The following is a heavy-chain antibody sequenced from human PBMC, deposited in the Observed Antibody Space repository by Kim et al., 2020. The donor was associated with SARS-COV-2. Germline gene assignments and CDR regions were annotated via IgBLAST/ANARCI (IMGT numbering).Heavy chain of an antibody. CDR2: ISYDGSNK. CDR3: ARQVAAIFRAFDY. J-gene: IGHJ4*02. D-gene: IGHD2-15*01. V-gene: IGHV3-30*04. CDR1: GFTFSSYA. Sequence: GGSLRLSCAASGFTFSSYAMHWVRQAPGKGLEWVAVISYDGSNKYYADSVKGRFTISRDNSKNTLYLQMNSLRAEDTAVYYCARQVAAIFRAFDYWGQGTLVTVSS.